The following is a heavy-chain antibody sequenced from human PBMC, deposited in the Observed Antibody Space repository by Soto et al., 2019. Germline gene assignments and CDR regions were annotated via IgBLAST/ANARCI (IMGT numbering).Heavy chain of an antibody. CDR3: ARTMRRGYRSGYYFDY. CDR1: GGSFSGYY. V-gene: IGHV4-34*04. J-gene: IGHJ4*01. D-gene: IGHD5-18*01. Sequence: SGTLSLTCAVYGGSFSGYYWSRIRQPPGKGLEWIGEIRESGSTNHNPSLKSRATISVDTSKNQFSLKLSSVTAADTAVYYCARTMRRGYRSGYYFDYWGQGTLVTVSS. CDR2: IRESGST.